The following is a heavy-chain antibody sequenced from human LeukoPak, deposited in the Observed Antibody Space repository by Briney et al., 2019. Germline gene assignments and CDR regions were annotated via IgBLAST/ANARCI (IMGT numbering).Heavy chain of an antibody. CDR3: ARGPSRQEYSSGLDY. D-gene: IGHD6-19*01. Sequence: SETLSLTCAVYGGSFSGYYWSWIRQPPGEGLEWIGEINHSGSTNYNPSLKGRVTISVDTSKNQFSLKLSSVTAADTAVYYCARGPSRQEYSSGLDYWGQGTLVTVSS. J-gene: IGHJ4*02. CDR1: GGSFSGYY. V-gene: IGHV4-34*01. CDR2: INHSGST.